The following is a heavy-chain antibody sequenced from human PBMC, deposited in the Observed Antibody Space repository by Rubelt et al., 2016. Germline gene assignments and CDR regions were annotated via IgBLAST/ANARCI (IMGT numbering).Heavy chain of an antibody. J-gene: IGHJ4*02. Sequence: EVQLLESGGGLVQPGGSLRLSCAASGFTFSSYAMSWVRQAPGKGLEWVSAISGSGVSTYYADFVKGRLNISRGNSKNTLYLQMNSLRAEDTAVYYCAKALSYYYDSSGWDYWGQGTLVTVSS. CDR3: AKALSYYYDSSGWDY. CDR1: GFTFSSYA. V-gene: IGHV3-23*01. CDR2: ISGSGVST. D-gene: IGHD3-22*01.